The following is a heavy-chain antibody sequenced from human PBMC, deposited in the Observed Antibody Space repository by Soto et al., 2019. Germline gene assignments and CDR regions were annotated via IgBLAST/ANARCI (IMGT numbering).Heavy chain of an antibody. Sequence: QVQLVQSGAEVKKPGASVKVSCKTSGYTFTNFGLSWVRQAPGQGLEWMGWISAYNGNTNYAQNFQGRVTMTTDTATSTAYMGLRSLRSDVTAVYYCARGGAAIDYWGQGTLVTVSS. D-gene: IGHD2-15*01. CDR1: GYTFTNFG. CDR3: ARGGAAIDY. J-gene: IGHJ4*02. CDR2: ISAYNGNT. V-gene: IGHV1-18*01.